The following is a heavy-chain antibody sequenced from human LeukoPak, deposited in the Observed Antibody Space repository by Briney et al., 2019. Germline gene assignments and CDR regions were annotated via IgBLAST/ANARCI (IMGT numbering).Heavy chain of an antibody. J-gene: IGHJ4*02. Sequence: PGGSLRLSCAASGFTFSSYAMNWVRQAPGEGLEWVSTINGSGGSTYYADSVKGRFTISRDNSKNTLYLQMNSLRAEDTAVYYCAKDFRIGYSAHFDYWGQGALVTVSS. V-gene: IGHV3-23*01. D-gene: IGHD2-21*01. CDR1: GFTFSSYA. CDR2: INGSGGST. CDR3: AKDFRIGYSAHFDY.